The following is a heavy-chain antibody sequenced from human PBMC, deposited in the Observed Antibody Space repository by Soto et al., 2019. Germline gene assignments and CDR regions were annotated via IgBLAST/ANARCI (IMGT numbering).Heavy chain of an antibody. CDR2: IYYSGST. D-gene: IGHD3-10*01. V-gene: IGHV4-31*03. CDR3: ARGPGTMAKIDY. J-gene: IGHJ4*02. Sequence: SETLSLTCTVSGGSISSSDYYWGWIRQPPGKGLEWIGYIYYSGSTYYNPSLKSRVTISVDTSKNQFSLKLSSVTAADTAVYYCARGPGTMAKIDYWGQGTLVTVSS. CDR1: GGSISSSDYY.